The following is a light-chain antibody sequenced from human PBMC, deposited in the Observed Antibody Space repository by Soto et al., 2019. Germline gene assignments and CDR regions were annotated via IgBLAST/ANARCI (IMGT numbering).Light chain of an antibody. J-gene: IGKJ1*01. CDR1: QSVSNNY. Sequence: VLTQPPGTLSLSKGERATLSCRASQSVSNNYLAWYQQKPGQAPRLLIYGASNRATGIPDRFSGSGSGTDFTLTISRLEPEDFAVYYCQQYGSSPTTFGQRSKVDI. V-gene: IGKV3-20*01. CDR2: GAS. CDR3: QQYGSSPTT.